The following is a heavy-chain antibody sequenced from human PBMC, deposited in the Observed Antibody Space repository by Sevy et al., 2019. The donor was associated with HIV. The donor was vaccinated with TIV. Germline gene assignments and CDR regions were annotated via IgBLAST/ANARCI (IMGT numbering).Heavy chain of an antibody. Sequence: GGCLRLSCAASGFTFSNFTMSWVRQAPGKGLEWVFAISATGGSTYYADSVKGRFTISRDNSKNTLYLQMNNLRAEDTAVYYCAKDRRALLYFFDHWGQGTLVTVSS. CDR2: ISATGGST. J-gene: IGHJ4*02. CDR1: GFTFSNFT. V-gene: IGHV3-23*01. CDR3: AKDRRALLYFFDH. D-gene: IGHD2-15*01.